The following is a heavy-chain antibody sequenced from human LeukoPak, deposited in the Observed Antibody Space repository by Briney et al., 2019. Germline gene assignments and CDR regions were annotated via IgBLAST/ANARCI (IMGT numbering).Heavy chain of an antibody. Sequence: ASVKVSCKASGGTFSSYAISWVRQAPGQGLEWMGGIIPIFGTANYAQKFQGRVTITTDESTSTAYMELSSLRSEDAAVYYCATLPNSSGWYGGDYWGQGTLVTVSS. J-gene: IGHJ4*02. CDR1: GGTFSSYA. CDR3: ATLPNSSGWYGGDY. D-gene: IGHD6-19*01. V-gene: IGHV1-69*05. CDR2: IIPIFGTA.